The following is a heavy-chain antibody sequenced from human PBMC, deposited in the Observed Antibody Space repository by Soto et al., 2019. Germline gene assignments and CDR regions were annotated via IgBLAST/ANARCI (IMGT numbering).Heavy chain of an antibody. CDR1: GYTFTSYA. CDR2: INAGNGNT. J-gene: IGHJ5*02. V-gene: IGHV1-3*01. D-gene: IGHD5-18*01. Sequence: GASVKVSCKASGYTFTSYAMHWVRQAPGQRLEWMGWINAGNGNTKYSQKFQGRVTITRDASASTAYMELSSLRSEDTAVYYCARESLVDTAMDVGTWFDPWGQGTLVTVSS. CDR3: ARESLVDTAMDVGTWFDP.